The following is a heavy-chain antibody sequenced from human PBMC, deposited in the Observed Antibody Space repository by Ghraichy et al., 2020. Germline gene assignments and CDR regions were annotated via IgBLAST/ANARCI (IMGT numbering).Heavy chain of an antibody. Sequence: GGSLRLSCAASGFTFSDYYMSWIRQAPGKGLEWVSYISSSSYTNYADSVKGRFTISRDNAKNSLYLQMNSLRAEDTAVYYCARADIVVVPGHRAFNAFDIWGQGTMVTVSS. CDR1: GFTFSDYY. V-gene: IGHV3-11*06. D-gene: IGHD2-2*01. CDR2: ISSSSYT. J-gene: IGHJ3*02. CDR3: ARADIVVVPGHRAFNAFDI.